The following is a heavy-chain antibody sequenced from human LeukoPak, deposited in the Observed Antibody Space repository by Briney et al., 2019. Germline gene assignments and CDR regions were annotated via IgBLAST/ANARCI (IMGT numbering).Heavy chain of an antibody. D-gene: IGHD3-16*02. CDR1: GFTFSSYD. Sequence: SGGSLRLSCAASGFTFSSYDMHWVRHATGKGLEWVSAIGTAGDTYYPGSVKGRFTISRENAKNSLYLQMNSLRAGDTAVYYRARGYILRDSPRPELYFDYWGQGTLVTVSS. CDR2: IGTAGDT. CDR3: ARGYILRDSPRPELYFDY. J-gene: IGHJ4*02. V-gene: IGHV3-13*01.